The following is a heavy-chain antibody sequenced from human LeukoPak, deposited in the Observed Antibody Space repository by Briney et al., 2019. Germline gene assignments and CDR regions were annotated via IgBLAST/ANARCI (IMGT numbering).Heavy chain of an antibody. V-gene: IGHV4-34*01. CDR3: ARGGQGYYDYVWGSYRYFDY. CDR2: INHSGST. CDR1: GGSFSGYY. Sequence: KPSEXXSLTCAVYGGSFSGYYWSWLRQPPGKGLEWIGEINHSGSTNYNPSLKSRVTISVETSKNQFSLKLSSVTAADTAVYYCARGGQGYYDYVWGSYRYFDYWGQGTLVTVSS. D-gene: IGHD3-16*02. J-gene: IGHJ4*02.